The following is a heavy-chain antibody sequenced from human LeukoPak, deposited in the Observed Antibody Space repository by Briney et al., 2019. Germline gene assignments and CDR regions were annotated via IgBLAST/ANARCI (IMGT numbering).Heavy chain of an antibody. CDR3: AKQLGYCSDGSCYFPY. D-gene: IGHD2-15*01. V-gene: IGHV3-21*04. CDR2: ISSSGGYI. J-gene: IGHJ4*02. Sequence: PGGSLRLSCAASGFTFSSYAMHWVRQAPGKGLDWVSSISSSGGYIYYADSVKGRFTISRDNSKSTLCLQMNSLRAEDTAVYYCAKQLGYCSDGSCYFPYWGQGTLVTVSS. CDR1: GFTFSSYA.